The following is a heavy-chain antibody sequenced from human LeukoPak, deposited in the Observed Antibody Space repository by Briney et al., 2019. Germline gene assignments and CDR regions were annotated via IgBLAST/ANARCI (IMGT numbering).Heavy chain of an antibody. J-gene: IGHJ4*02. Sequence: GASVKVSCKASGYTFTSYAMHWVRQAPGQRLEWMGWINAGNGNTRYSQKFQGRVTITRDTSASTAYMELSSLRSEDTAVYYCAKGGSHNPTPTFDYWGQGTLVTVSS. CDR2: INAGNGNT. CDR1: GYTFTSYA. D-gene: IGHD1-1*01. CDR3: AKGGSHNPTPTFDY. V-gene: IGHV1-3*01.